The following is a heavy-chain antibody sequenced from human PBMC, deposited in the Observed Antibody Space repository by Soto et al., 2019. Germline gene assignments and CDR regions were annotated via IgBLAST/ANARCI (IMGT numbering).Heavy chain of an antibody. Sequence: RPETLSLTCAVYGGSFSGYYWSWIRQPPGKGLEWIGEINHSGSTNYNPSLKSRVTISADTSKNQFSLKLSSVTAADTAVYCGPKDVSSRRWFDPCGKGVSVTVSS. J-gene: IGHJ5*02. CDR3: PKDVSSRRWFDP. D-gene: IGHD3-16*01. CDR1: GGSFSGYY. CDR2: INHSGST. V-gene: IGHV4-34*03.